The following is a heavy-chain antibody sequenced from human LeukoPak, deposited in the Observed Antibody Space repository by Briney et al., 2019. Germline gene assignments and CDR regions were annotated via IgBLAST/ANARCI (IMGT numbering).Heavy chain of an antibody. CDR2: INHSGST. J-gene: IGHJ3*02. Sequence: SETLSLTCAVNGGSFSGYYWSWIRQPPGKGLEWIGEINHSGSTNYNPSLKSRVTISVDTSKNQFSLKLSSVTAADTAVYYCARVISSSVAFDIWGQGTMVTVSS. CDR3: ARVISSSVAFDI. CDR1: GGSFSGYY. V-gene: IGHV4-34*01. D-gene: IGHD6-6*01.